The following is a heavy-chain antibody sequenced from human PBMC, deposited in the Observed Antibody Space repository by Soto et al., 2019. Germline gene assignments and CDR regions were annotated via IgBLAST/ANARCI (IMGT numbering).Heavy chain of an antibody. CDR3: ARSPYADAFDI. D-gene: IGHD2-2*01. CDR2: IFHSGTT. V-gene: IGHV4-28*01. J-gene: IGHJ3*02. CDR1: GYSITNVNW. Sequence: PSETLSLTCAVSGYSITNVNWWAWIRQPPGKGLEWIGYIFHSGTTHYNPSLKSRVTMSVDTSKNQFSLKVDSLTAEDTAVYYCARSPYADAFDIWGQGTRVTVSS.